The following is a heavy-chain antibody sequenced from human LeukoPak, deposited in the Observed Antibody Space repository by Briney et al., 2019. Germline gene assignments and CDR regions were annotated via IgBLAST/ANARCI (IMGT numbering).Heavy chain of an antibody. CDR3: ARVHYYDSSAYCDY. D-gene: IGHD3-22*01. J-gene: IGHJ4*02. CDR1: GFIFSSFG. CDR2: IWYDGSNK. V-gene: IGHV3-33*01. Sequence: PGRSLRLSCAASGFIFSSFGMHWVRQAPGKGLEWVAVIWYDGSNKYYADSVKGRFTISRDNSKNTLYLQMNSLRAEDTAVYYCARVHYYDSSAYCDYWGQGTLVTVSS.